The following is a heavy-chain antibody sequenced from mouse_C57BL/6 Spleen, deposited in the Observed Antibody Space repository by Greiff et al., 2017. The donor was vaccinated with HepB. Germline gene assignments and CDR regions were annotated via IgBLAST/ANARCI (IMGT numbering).Heavy chain of an antibody. J-gene: IGHJ2*01. CDR2: IDPSDSYT. V-gene: IGHV1-50*01. CDR1: GYTFTSYW. D-gene: IGHD2-2*01. Sequence: QVQLQQPGAELVKPGASVKLSCKASGYTFTSYWMQWVKQRPGQGLEWIGEIDPSDSYTNYNQKFKGKATLTVDTSSSTAYMQLSSLSSEDSAVYYCARKEDYGYEGYWGQGTTLTVSS. CDR3: ARKEDYGYEGY.